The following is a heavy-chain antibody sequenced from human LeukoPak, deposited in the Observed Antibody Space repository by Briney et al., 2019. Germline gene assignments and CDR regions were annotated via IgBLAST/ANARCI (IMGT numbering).Heavy chain of an antibody. D-gene: IGHD3-10*01. Sequence: PSETLSLTCTVSSGSISTSNYYWGWIRQPPGKGLEWIGSIYYSGSTYYNPSLKSRVTISVDTSKNQFSLKLSSVTAADTAVYYCARDRPEIGVRNTMVRGVIDWGQGTLVTVSS. V-gene: IGHV4-39*07. J-gene: IGHJ4*02. CDR1: SGSISTSNYY. CDR2: IYYSGST. CDR3: ARDRPEIGVRNTMVRGVID.